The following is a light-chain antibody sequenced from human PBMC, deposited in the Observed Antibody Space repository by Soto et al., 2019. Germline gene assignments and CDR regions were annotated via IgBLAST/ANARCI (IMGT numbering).Light chain of an antibody. CDR2: DAS. V-gene: IGKV3D-15*01. J-gene: IGKJ5*01. CDR1: QTVRNN. Sequence: EIVLTQSPATLSLSPGDRATLSCRASQTVRNNYLAWYQQKPGQAPRLLIYDASSRATGIPARFSGSGSGTEFTLTISSLQSEDFAVYYCQQYNNWREITFGQGTRLEI. CDR3: QQYNNWREIT.